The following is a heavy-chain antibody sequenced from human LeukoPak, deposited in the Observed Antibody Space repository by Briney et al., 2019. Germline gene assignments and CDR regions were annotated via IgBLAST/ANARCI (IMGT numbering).Heavy chain of an antibody. CDR3: ARDPSRGYTYGYGDY. CDR1: GFTFSSYE. V-gene: IGHV3-48*03. D-gene: IGHD5-18*01. Sequence: GGSLRLSCAASGFTFSSYEMNWVRQAPGKGLEWISYISSSGSSIYYADSVKGRFTISRDNAKNSLFLQMNSLRAEDTAVYYCARDPSRGYTYGYGDYWGQGTLVTVSS. J-gene: IGHJ4*02. CDR2: ISSSGSSI.